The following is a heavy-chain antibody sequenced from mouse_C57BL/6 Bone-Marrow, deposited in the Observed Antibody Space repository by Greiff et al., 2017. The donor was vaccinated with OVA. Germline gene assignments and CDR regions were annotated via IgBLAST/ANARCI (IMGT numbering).Heavy chain of an antibody. CDR2: ISYDGSN. CDR1: GYSITSGYY. CDR3: AGGNPYYAMDY. Sequence: EVQLVESGPGLVKPSQSLSLTCSVTGYSITSGYYWNWIRQFPGNKLEWMGYISYDGSNNYNPSLKNRISITRDTSKNQFFLKLNSVTTEDTATYYCAGGNPYYAMDYWGQGTSVTVSS. J-gene: IGHJ4*01. V-gene: IGHV3-6*01. D-gene: IGHD2-1*01.